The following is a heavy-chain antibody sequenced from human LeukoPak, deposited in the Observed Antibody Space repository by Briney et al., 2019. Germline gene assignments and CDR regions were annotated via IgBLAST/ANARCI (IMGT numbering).Heavy chain of an antibody. CDR1: GGTFSNYA. J-gene: IGHJ4*02. D-gene: IGHD2-8*02. Sequence: SVKVSCKTSGGTFSNYAISWVRQAPGQGLEWMGGIIPIFGTTNNAQKFQGRVTITADESTSTAYMELSSLRSEDTAVYYCAISAYTGGVFENWGQGTLVTVSS. CDR2: IIPIFGTT. V-gene: IGHV1-69*13. CDR3: AISAYTGGVFEN.